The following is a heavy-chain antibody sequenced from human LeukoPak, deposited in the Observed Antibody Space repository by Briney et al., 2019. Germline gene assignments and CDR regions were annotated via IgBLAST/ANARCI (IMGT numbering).Heavy chain of an antibody. CDR1: GYTFTSYY. D-gene: IGHD5-18*01. V-gene: IGHV1-46*01. Sequence: GASVKVSCKASGYTFTSYYMNWVRQAPGQGLEWMGIINPSGGSTSYAQKFQGRVTMTRDTSTSTVYMELSSLRSEDTAVYYCARAHVDTAMVTGRFDYWGQGTLVTVSS. CDR2: INPSGGST. CDR3: ARAHVDTAMVTGRFDY. J-gene: IGHJ4*02.